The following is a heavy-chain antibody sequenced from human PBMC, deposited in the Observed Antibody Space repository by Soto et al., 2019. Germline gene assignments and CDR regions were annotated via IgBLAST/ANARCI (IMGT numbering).Heavy chain of an antibody. CDR2: IYNGGSP. CDR1: CSTMSNDY. Sequence: SVTLFLTYTDSCSTMSNDYWSLIRQPPGKRLEYIGFIYNGGSPNYNPSLESRLTISPDTSQNQFSLKLKSVTAADTAVYYCARGEWFVRGYGMDVWGRGTTVS. D-gene: IGHD3-3*01. V-gene: IGHV4-59*07. J-gene: IGHJ6*02. CDR3: ARGEWFVRGYGMDV.